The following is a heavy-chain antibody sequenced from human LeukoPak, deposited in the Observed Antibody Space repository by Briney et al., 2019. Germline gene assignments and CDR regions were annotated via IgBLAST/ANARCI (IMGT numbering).Heavy chain of an antibody. CDR1: GYSFTSYW. V-gene: IGHV5-51*01. D-gene: IGHD3-22*01. Sequence: GESLKISRKGSGYSFTSYWIGWVRQMPGKGLEWMGIIYPGDSDTRYSPSFQGQVTISADKSISTAYLQWSSLTASDTATYYCARHHDSSGYPIDYWGQGTLVTVSS. J-gene: IGHJ4*02. CDR3: ARHHDSSGYPIDY. CDR2: IYPGDSDT.